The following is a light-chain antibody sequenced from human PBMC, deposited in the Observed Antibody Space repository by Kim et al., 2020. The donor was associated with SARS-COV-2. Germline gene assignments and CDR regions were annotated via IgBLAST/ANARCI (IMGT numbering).Light chain of an antibody. CDR3: QQYNTYPCT. CDR1: QSISSW. V-gene: IGKV1-5*03. J-gene: IGKJ1*01. CDR2: KAS. Sequence: ASVGDRVTITCRASQSISSWLAWYQQKPGEAPKLLIYKASSLESGVPSRFSGSGSGTEFTLTISSLQPDDFATYYCQQYNTYPCTFGQGTKVDIK.